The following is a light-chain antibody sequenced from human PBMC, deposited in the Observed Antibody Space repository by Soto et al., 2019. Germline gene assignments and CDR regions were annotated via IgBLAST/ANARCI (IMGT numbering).Light chain of an antibody. V-gene: IGKV3-15*01. Sequence: EIVMTQSPVTLSVSPGERATLSCRASQSINRKVAWYQQRPGQAPRLLISDASIRATGIPARFSGSGSGTEFTLTISSLQSEDFAVYDCKQDDSWSAFTFGGGTEVEIK. CDR3: KQDDSWSAFT. CDR2: DAS. J-gene: IGKJ4*02. CDR1: QSINRK.